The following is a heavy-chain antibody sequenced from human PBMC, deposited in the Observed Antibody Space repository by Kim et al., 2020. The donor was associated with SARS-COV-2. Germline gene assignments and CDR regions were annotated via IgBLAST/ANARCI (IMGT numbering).Heavy chain of an antibody. CDR1: GYTFTSYG. J-gene: IGHJ4*02. V-gene: IGHV1-18*04. D-gene: IGHD6-13*01. Sequence: ASVKVSCKASGYTFTSYGISWVRQAPGQGLEWMGWISAYNGNTNYAQKLQGRVTMTTDTSTSTAYMELRSLRSDDTAVYYCARDSYSSSWYGGGEFDYWGQGTLVTVSS. CDR2: ISAYNGNT. CDR3: ARDSYSSSWYGGGEFDY.